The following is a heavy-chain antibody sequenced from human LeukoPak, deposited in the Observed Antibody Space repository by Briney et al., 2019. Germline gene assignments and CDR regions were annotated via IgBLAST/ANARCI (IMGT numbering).Heavy chain of an antibody. CDR3: ARDRQLSMATPASFLFCGMDV. V-gene: IGHV3-21*01. CDR2: ISSSGTHI. D-gene: IGHD5-24*01. CDR1: GFTFSSYS. J-gene: IGHJ6*04. Sequence: GGSLRLSCAASGFTFSSYSMNWVRQAPGKGLEWVSSISSSGTHIYYAESLKGRFTISRDNAQNSLYLQTNSLRAEDTAVYYCARDRQLSMATPASFLFCGMDVWGEGTTVTVSS.